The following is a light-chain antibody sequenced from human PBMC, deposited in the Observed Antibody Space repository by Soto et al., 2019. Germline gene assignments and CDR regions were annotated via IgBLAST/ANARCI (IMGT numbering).Light chain of an antibody. J-gene: IGKJ4*01. CDR2: AAS. V-gene: IGKV1-16*01. Sequence: DIQMTQSPSSLSASIGDRVTITCRANQDISTSLAWFQQKPGNAPKSLIYAASTFQSGVPSRFSGSGSGTEFILTISRRQPEDLATYCCQQFKTYPFTFGGGTKVEIK. CDR1: QDISTS. CDR3: QQFKTYPFT.